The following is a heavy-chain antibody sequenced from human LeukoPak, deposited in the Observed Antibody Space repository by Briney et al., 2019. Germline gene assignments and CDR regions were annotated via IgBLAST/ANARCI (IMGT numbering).Heavy chain of an antibody. J-gene: IGHJ4*02. CDR2: INHSGST. CDR3: AGEVRNDSSGYYGFDY. V-gene: IGHV4-34*01. D-gene: IGHD3-22*01. Sequence: SETLSLTCAVYGGSFSGYYWSWIRQPPGKGLEWIGEINHSGSTNYNPSLKSRVTISVDTSKNQFSLKLSSVTAADTAVYYCAGEVRNDSSGYYGFDYWGQGTLVTVSS. CDR1: GGSFSGYY.